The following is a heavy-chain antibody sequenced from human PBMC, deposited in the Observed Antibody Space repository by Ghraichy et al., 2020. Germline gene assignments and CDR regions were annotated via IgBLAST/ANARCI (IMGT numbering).Heavy chain of an antibody. CDR3: ARGSRVLRFYYYDGMDV. V-gene: IGHV3-48*02. CDR2: ITSSGRNI. J-gene: IGHJ6*02. Sequence: GGSLRLSCVGSGFTFSGYSMNWVLQSPGKGLDWVSYITSSGRNIFYADSVKGRFTISRDNAQNSLSLQMNSLRDEDTAVYYCARGSRVLRFYYYDGMDVWGQGTTVTVSS. D-gene: IGHD2-8*01. CDR1: GFTFSGYS.